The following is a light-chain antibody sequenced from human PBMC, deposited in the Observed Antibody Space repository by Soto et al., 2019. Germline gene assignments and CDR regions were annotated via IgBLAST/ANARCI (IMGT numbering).Light chain of an antibody. Sequence: EIVLTQSPGTLSLSPGERVTLSCRASQSLDNKNLNWYQQKPGQSPRLLIYGASRRATGIPDRFSGSGSGTDFTLTISRLEAEDXXXXXXXXXXXSLWTFGQGTKVEIK. CDR1: QSLDNKN. J-gene: IGKJ1*01. CDR2: GAS. CDR3: XXXXXSLWT. V-gene: IGKV3-20*01.